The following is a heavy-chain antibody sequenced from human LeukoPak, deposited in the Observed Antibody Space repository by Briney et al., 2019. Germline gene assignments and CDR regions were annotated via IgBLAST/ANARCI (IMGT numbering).Heavy chain of an antibody. J-gene: IGHJ3*02. CDR3: ARDPGNAFDI. CDR2: IYYSGST. Sequence: SETLSLTCTVSGGSISSSSYYWDWIRQPPGKGLEWIGSIYYSGSTYYNPSLKSRVTISVDTSKNQFSLKLSSVTAADTAVYYCARDPGNAFDIWGQGTMVTVSS. V-gene: IGHV4-39*07. CDR1: GGSISSSSYY.